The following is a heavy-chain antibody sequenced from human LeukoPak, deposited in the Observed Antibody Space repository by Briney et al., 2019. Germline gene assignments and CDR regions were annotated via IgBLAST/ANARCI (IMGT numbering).Heavy chain of an antibody. Sequence: SETLSLTCAVYGGSFSGYYWSWIRQPPGKGLEWIGEINHSGSTNYNPSLKSRVTISVDTSKNQFSLKLSSVTAADTAVYYCASVPGSSWYAFDYWGQGTLVTVSS. CDR2: INHSGST. D-gene: IGHD6-13*01. V-gene: IGHV4-34*01. CDR1: GGSFSGYY. CDR3: ASVPGSSWYAFDY. J-gene: IGHJ4*02.